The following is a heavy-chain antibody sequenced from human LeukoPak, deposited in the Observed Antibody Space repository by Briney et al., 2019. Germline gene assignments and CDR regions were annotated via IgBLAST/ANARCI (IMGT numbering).Heavy chain of an antibody. J-gene: IGHJ4*02. Sequence: SETLSLTCAVYGGCFSGYYWSWIRQPPGKGLEWIGEINHSGSTNYNPSLKSRVTISVDTSKNQFSLKLSSVTAADTAVYYCARGPPVWNSNYYFDYWGQGSLVTVSS. D-gene: IGHD1-1*01. V-gene: IGHV4-34*01. CDR2: INHSGST. CDR1: GGCFSGYY. CDR3: ARGPPVWNSNYYFDY.